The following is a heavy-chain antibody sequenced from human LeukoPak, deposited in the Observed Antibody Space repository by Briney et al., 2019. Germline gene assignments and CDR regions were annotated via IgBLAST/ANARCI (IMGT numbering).Heavy chain of an antibody. CDR1: GGSISSYY. CDR2: IYYSGST. CDR3: ARDIGSRRIAAASYYYYMDV. V-gene: IGHV4-59*01. D-gene: IGHD6-6*01. J-gene: IGHJ6*03. Sequence: SETLSLTCTVSGGSISSYYWSWIRQPPGKGLEWIGYIYYSGSTNYNPSLKSRVTISVDTSKNQFSLNLSSVTAADTAVYYCARDIGSRRIAAASYYYYMDVWGKGTTVTVSS.